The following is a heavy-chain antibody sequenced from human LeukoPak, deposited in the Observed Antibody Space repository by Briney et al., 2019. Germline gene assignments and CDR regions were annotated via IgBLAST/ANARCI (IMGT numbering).Heavy chain of an antibody. J-gene: IGHJ4*02. Sequence: GGSLRLSCAASGFTFSNAWMSWVRQAPGKGLEWISGISGSGASTYYADSVTGRFTISRDNSRNTLYLQMNSLRGDDMAVYYCAKDVGKWESLHFFDYWGQGTLVTVSS. CDR1: GFTFSNAW. D-gene: IGHD1-26*01. V-gene: IGHV3-23*01. CDR2: ISGSGAST. CDR3: AKDVGKWESLHFFDY.